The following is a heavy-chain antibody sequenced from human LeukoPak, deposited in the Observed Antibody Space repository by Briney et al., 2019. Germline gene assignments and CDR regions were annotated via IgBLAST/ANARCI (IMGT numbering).Heavy chain of an antibody. CDR3: ARGGMPAASPEWFFHL. V-gene: IGHV1-46*01. Sequence: ASVRVTCKASGYTLTTYYMHWVRQTPGQGLEWMGISNPSGGSTSYAQKFQGRVTMTRDKSTSTVYMELSSLISEDPAVYYCARGGMPAASPEWFFHLWGRGTLVTVSS. CDR1: GYTLTTYY. J-gene: IGHJ2*01. CDR2: SNPSGGST. D-gene: IGHD2-2*01.